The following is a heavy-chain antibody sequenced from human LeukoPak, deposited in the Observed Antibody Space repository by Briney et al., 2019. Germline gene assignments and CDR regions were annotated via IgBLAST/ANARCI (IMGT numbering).Heavy chain of an antibody. D-gene: IGHD1-26*01. CDR1: GGSFSGYY. Sequence: SETLSLTCAVYGGSFSGYYWSWIRQPPGKGLEWIGSIYHSGSTYYNPSLKSRVTISVDTSKNQFSLKLSSVTAADTAVYYCARDSGSYRTWPEYYFDYWGQGTLVTVSS. V-gene: IGHV4-34*01. CDR3: ARDSGSYRTWPEYYFDY. CDR2: IYHSGST. J-gene: IGHJ4*02.